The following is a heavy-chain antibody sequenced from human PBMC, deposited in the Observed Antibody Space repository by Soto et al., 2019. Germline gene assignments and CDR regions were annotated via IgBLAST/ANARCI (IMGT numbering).Heavy chain of an antibody. V-gene: IGHV4-59*01. CDR3: GRDYCSGGSCYSGHYFDY. CDR1: GCSISSYD. D-gene: IGHD2-15*01. CDR2: IYYSGST. J-gene: IGHJ4*02. Sequence: PSETLSLTCTVSGCSISSYDWSWIRQPPGKGLEWIGYIYYSGSTNYNPSLKSRVTISVDTSKNQFSLKLSSVTAADTAVYYCGRDYCSGGSCYSGHYFDYWGQGTLVTVSS.